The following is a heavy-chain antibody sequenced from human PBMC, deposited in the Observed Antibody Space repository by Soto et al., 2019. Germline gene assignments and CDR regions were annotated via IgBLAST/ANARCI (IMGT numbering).Heavy chain of an antibody. CDR3: AKRGFEGLMGATTIDY. Sequence: QPGGSLRLSCAASGFTFSSYAMSWVRQAPGKGLEWVSAISGSGGGTYYADSVKGRFTISRDNSKNTLYLQMNSLRAEDTAVYYCAKRGFEGLMGATTIDYWGQGTLVTVSS. CDR1: GFTFSSYA. J-gene: IGHJ4*02. CDR2: ISGSGGGT. D-gene: IGHD1-26*01. V-gene: IGHV3-23*01.